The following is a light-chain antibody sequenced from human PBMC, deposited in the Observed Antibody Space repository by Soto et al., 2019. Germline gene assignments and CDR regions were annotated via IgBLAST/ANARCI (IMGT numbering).Light chain of an antibody. CDR2: DNN. V-gene: IGLV1-51*01. Sequence: QSVLTQPPSVSAAPGQKVTISCSGSTSNLGNNYVSWYQQLPGTAPKYLIYDNNKRPSGIPDRFSGSKSGTSATLGITGLQTGDEADYYCGTWDTSLGAHVFGTGTKVTVL. CDR3: GTWDTSLGAHV. J-gene: IGLJ1*01. CDR1: TSNLGNNY.